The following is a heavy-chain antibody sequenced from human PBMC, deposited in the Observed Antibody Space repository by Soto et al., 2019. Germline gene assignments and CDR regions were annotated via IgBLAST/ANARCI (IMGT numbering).Heavy chain of an antibody. J-gene: IGHJ4*02. V-gene: IGHV4-59*08. D-gene: IGHD6-6*01. CDR3: ASSCLKYDECGSASHSFDY. CDR1: GGSISSYY. CDR2: ISDSGTT. Sequence: QVQLQESGPGLVKSSETLSLTCTVSGGSISSYYWSWIRQPPGKGLEWIGYISDSGTTNYNPSLKSRVTISVDTSKNQFSLKLSSVTAADTALYFCASSCLKYDECGSASHSFDYWGQGTLATISS.